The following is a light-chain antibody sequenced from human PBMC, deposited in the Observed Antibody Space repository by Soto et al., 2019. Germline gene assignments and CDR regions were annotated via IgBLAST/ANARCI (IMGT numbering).Light chain of an antibody. V-gene: IGKV4-1*01. CDR1: QSILYSSNSKNY. CDR3: QQYYTTPFT. CDR2: WAS. Sequence: DIVMTQSPDSLAVSLGERATIYCKSSQSILYSSNSKNYLAWYQQKPGQPPKLLIYWASTRESGVPDRFSGSGAGTDFTLTISSLQAEDVAVYYCQQYYTTPFTFGPGTKVDIK. J-gene: IGKJ3*01.